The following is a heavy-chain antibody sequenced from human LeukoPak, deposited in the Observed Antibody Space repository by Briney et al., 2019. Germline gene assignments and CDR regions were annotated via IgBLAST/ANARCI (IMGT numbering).Heavy chain of an antibody. Sequence: PSQTLSLTCSVSGDSISSGSFYWSWIRQPAGRGLEWIGRIYPSGSTNYNPSLKSRVTISVDTSKNQFSLKLSSVTAADTAVYYCARLARSAGSGIGYWGQGTLVTVSS. J-gene: IGHJ4*02. CDR2: IYPSGST. CDR3: ARLARSAGSGIGY. V-gene: IGHV4-61*02. CDR1: GDSISSGSFY. D-gene: IGHD6-13*01.